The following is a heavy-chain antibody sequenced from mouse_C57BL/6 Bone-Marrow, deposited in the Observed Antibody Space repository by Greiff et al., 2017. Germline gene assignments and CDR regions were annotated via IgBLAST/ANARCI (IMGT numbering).Heavy chain of an antibody. D-gene: IGHD1-1*01. J-gene: IGHJ2*01. V-gene: IGHV1-19*01. CDR2: INPYNGGT. CDR3: ARYYGSSLDY. Sequence: EVKLEESGPVLVKPGASVKMSCKASGYTFTDYYMNWVKQSHGKSLEWIGVINPYNGGTSYNQKFKGKATLTVDKSSSTAYMELNSLTSEDSAVYYCARYYGSSLDYWGQGTTLTVSS. CDR1: GYTFTDYY.